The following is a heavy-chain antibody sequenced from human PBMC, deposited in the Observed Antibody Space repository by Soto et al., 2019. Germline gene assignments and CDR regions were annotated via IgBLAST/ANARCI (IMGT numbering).Heavy chain of an antibody. Sequence: SETLSLTCAVYGGPFKNYCWTWIRQAPGKGLEWIGEINHIGTTNYNPSLKSRVTISVDTSKNQFSLKLSSVTAADTAMYYCARRRNEARYWGPGTLVTVSS. CDR2: INHIGTT. J-gene: IGHJ4*02. CDR1: GGPFKNYC. V-gene: IGHV4-34*01. D-gene: IGHD1-1*01. CDR3: ARRRNEARY.